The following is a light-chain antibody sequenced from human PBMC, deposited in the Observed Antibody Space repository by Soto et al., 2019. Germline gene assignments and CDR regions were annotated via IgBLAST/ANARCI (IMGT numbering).Light chain of an antibody. V-gene: IGLV7-46*01. CDR2: DAT. Sequence: QAVVTQEPSLTVSPGGTVTLTCGSNTGAVTSGHYPYWFQQKPGQAPRTLIYDATNKHSWTPARFAGSLLGGKAALTLSGAQPEDEAEYYCSLSYSGAVVFGGGTKLTVL. J-gene: IGLJ3*02. CDR3: SLSYSGAVV. CDR1: TGAVTSGHY.